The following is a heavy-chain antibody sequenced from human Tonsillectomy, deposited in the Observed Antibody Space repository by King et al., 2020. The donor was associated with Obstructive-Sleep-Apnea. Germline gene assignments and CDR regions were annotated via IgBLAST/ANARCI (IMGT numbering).Heavy chain of an antibody. CDR3: ARWQDPYTHPGGGFDY. D-gene: IGHD1-1*01. V-gene: IGHV3-30*04. Sequence: VQLVESGGGVVQPGRSLRLSCAASGFTFSSYAMHWVRQAPGKGLEWVAVISYDGSNKYYADSVKGRFTISRDNSKNTLYLQMNSLRAEDTAVYYCARWQDPYTHPGGGFDYWGQGTLVTVSS. CDR1: GFTFSSYA. J-gene: IGHJ4*02. CDR2: ISYDGSNK.